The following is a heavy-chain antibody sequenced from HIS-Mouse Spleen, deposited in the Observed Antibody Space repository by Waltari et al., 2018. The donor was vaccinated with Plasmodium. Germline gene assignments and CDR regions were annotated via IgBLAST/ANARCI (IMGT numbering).Heavy chain of an antibody. D-gene: IGHD1-7*01. Sequence: QLQLQESGPGLVKPSETLSLHCTVSGGSISSRSYYWGWSPQPPGKGLEWVGSIYYSGSTYYNPSLKSRVTISVDTSKNQFSLKLSSVTAADTAVHYCARDRITGTSYFDYWGQGTLVTVSS. CDR2: IYYSGST. V-gene: IGHV4-39*07. J-gene: IGHJ4*02. CDR1: GGSISSRSYY. CDR3: ARDRITGTSYFDY.